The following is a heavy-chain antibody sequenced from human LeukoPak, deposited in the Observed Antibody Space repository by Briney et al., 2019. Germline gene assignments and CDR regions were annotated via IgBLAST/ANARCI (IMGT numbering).Heavy chain of an antibody. J-gene: IGHJ4*02. D-gene: IGHD1-14*01. CDR1: GFTFSSYW. CDR2: IKSDGSVT. V-gene: IGHV3-74*01. CDR3: ARDHDAVGTTIDH. Sequence: QPGGSLRLSCAASGFTFSSYWMHWVRQAPGEGLGWVSRIKSDGSVTWYADSVKGRFTNSRDNAKNMLYLQMNSLRDEDTAVYVCARDHDAVGTTIDHWGQGTLVTVSS.